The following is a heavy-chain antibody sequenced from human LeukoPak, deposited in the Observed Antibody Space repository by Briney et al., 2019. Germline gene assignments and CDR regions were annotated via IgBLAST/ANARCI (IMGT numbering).Heavy chain of an antibody. Sequence: SETLSLTCAVYGGSFSGYYWSCIRQPPGKGLEWIGEINHSGSTNYNPSLKSRVTISVDTSKNQFSLKLSSVTAADRAVYYCARHKRYSYGYFGFPFDYWGQGTLVTVSS. CDR2: INHSGST. CDR1: GGSFSGYY. D-gene: IGHD5-18*01. J-gene: IGHJ4*02. CDR3: ARHKRYSYGYFGFPFDY. V-gene: IGHV4-34*01.